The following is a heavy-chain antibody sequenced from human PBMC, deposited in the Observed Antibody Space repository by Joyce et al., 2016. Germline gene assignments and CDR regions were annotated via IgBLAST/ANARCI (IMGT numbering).Heavy chain of an antibody. J-gene: IGHJ4*02. CDR2: GYSGGST. CDR3: TTSPSVGY. CDR1: GFTVYNNY. Sequence: EVQLVESGGGLIQPGGSLRLSCAASGFTVYNNYMNWVRQAPGKGLEWVSLGYSGGSTSYADSVKGRFTISRDISKNTLYLQMNSLRAEDSAVYYCTTSPSVGYWGQGTLVTVSS. D-gene: IGHD1-26*01. V-gene: IGHV3-53*01.